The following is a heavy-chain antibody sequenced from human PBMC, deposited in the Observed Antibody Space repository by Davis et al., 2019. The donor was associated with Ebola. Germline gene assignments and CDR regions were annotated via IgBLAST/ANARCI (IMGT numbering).Heavy chain of an antibody. Sequence: PGGSLRLSCAASGFTFDDYAMHWVRQAPGKGLEWVSGISWNSGSIGYADSVKGRFTISRDNAKNSLYLQMNSLRAEDTALYYCAKDFTYYYDSSPHFDYWGQGTLVTVSS. CDR3: AKDFTYYYDSSPHFDY. CDR2: ISWNSGSI. CDR1: GFTFDDYA. J-gene: IGHJ4*02. V-gene: IGHV3-9*01. D-gene: IGHD3-22*01.